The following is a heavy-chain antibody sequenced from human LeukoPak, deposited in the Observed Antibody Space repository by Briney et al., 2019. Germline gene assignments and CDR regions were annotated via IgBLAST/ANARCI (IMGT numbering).Heavy chain of an antibody. CDR1: GFTFSSYA. Sequence: GGSLRLSCAASGFTFSSYAMSWVRQAPGKGLEWVSAIRGSGDRTHYADSVKGRFTISRDNSKNTLYLQMNSLRAEDTAVYYCARRWGTNTAMVKSSYYYYMDVWGKGTTVTISS. CDR3: ARRWGTNTAMVKSSYYYYMDV. CDR2: IRGSGDRT. J-gene: IGHJ6*03. D-gene: IGHD5-18*01. V-gene: IGHV3-23*01.